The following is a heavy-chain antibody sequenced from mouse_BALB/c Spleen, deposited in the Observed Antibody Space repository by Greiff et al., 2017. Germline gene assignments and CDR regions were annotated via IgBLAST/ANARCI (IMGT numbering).Heavy chain of an antibody. CDR1: GYTFTSYW. D-gene: IGHD6-5*01. J-gene: IGHJ2*01. V-gene: IGHV1-7*01. CDR2: INPSTGYT. CDR3: ARRYADY. Sequence: VQLQESGAELAKPGASVKMSCKASGYTFTSYWMHWVKQRPGQGLEWIGYINPSTGYTEYNQKFKDKATLTADKSSSTAYMQLSSLTSEDSAVYYCARRYADYWGQGTTLTVSS.